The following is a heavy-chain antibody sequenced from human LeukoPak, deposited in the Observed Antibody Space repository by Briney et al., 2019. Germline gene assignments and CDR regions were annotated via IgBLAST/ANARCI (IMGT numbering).Heavy chain of an antibody. Sequence: GGSLRLSCAASGFTFSDYSMNWVRQTPRKGLEWVSCISGSGSYIYYADSVKGRFTISRDNAKNSLHLQVNSLRAEDTAVYYCVRERFHGSGAPKFDFWGQGTLVTVSS. J-gene: IGHJ4*02. CDR2: ISGSGSYI. V-gene: IGHV3-21*06. CDR1: GFTFSDYS. D-gene: IGHD3-10*01. CDR3: VRERFHGSGAPKFDF.